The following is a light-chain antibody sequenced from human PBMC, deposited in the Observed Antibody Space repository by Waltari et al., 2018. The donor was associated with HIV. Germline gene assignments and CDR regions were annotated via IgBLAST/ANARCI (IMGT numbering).Light chain of an antibody. CDR3: QVWDSSSDHYV. J-gene: IGLJ1*01. CDR1: NIGSKS. Sequence: SHVLTQPPSASGALGKTARITCGGNNIGSKSVHRYQQKPGQAPVLVIYDEGDRPSGIPERFSGSNSGNTATLTISRVEAGDEADYYCQVWDSSSDHYVFGTGTKVTVL. V-gene: IGLV3-21*04. CDR2: DEG.